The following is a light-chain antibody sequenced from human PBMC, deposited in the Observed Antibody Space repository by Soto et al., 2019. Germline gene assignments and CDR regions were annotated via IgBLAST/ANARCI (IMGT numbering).Light chain of an antibody. Sequence: DIQMTQSPSSLSASLGDRVTITCRASQGISTHLSWYQKKPGKAPKLLIYAASNLQSGVPSRFSGSGSGTDFTLTIGSLQPDDVATYYCQKYNSAPWTFGQGTKVEIK. V-gene: IGKV1-27*01. CDR1: QGISTH. CDR2: AAS. CDR3: QKYNSAPWT. J-gene: IGKJ1*01.